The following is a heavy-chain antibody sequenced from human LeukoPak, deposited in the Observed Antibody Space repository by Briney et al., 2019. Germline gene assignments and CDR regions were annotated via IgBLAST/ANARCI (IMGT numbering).Heavy chain of an antibody. CDR2: TRDKARSYRT. V-gene: IGHV3-72*01. D-gene: IGHD3-16*01. CDR3: ARDGGEGDNSAFDI. CDR1: GFTFSNYW. J-gene: IGHJ3*02. Sequence: GGSLRLSCAASGFTFSNYWMTWVRQAPGKGLEWVGRTRDKARSYRTEYAASVDGRFTISRDDSKNSVYLQMNSLKIEDTGVYYCARDGGEGDNSAFDIWGQGTAVTVAS.